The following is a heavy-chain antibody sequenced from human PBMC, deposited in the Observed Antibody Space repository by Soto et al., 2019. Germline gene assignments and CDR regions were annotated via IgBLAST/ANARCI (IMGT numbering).Heavy chain of an antibody. V-gene: IGHV5-51*01. CDR3: ARDIVVVPAAGKYYYYGMDV. Sequence: PGESLKISCKGSGYSFTSYWIGWVRQMPGKGLEWMGIIYPGDSDTRYSPSFQGQVTISADKSISTAYLQWSSLKASDTAMYYCARDIVVVPAAGKYYYYGMDVWGQGTTVTVSS. CDR2: IYPGDSDT. J-gene: IGHJ6*02. D-gene: IGHD2-2*01. CDR1: GYSFTSYW.